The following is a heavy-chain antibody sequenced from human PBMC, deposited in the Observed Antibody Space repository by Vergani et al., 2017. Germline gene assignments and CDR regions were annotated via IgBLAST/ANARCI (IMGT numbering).Heavy chain of an antibody. CDR1: GGSFSGYY. V-gene: IGHV4-34*01. Sequence: QVQLQQWGAGLLKPSETLSLTCAVYGGSFSGYYWSWIRQPPGKGLEWIGEINHSGSTNYNPSLKRRVTISVDTSKNQFSRKLSSVTASDTTVYYCARGPYDYVWGSYRYGSLDYWGQGTLVTFSS. CDR2: INHSGST. D-gene: IGHD3-16*02. CDR3: ARGPYDYVWGSYRYGSLDY. J-gene: IGHJ4*02.